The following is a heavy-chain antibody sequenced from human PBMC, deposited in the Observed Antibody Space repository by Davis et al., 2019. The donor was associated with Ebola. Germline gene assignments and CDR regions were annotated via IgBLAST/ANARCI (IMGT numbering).Heavy chain of an antibody. CDR3: AILRSLVG. V-gene: IGHV1-18*04. CDR2: INPHNGNT. D-gene: IGHD3-3*01. CDR1: GYTFTSYG. J-gene: IGHJ4*02. Sequence: AASVKVSCKASGYTFTSYGITWVRQAPGQGLEWMGWINPHNGNTNYAQNVQGRVTMTTDTSTSTAYMEVGSLRSDDTAVYYCAILRSLVGWGQGTLVTVSS.